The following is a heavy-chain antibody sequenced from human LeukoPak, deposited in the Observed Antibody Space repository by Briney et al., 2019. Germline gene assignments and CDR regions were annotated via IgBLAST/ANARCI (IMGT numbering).Heavy chain of an antibody. CDR3: ARDQVDRIWYFDY. CDR1: GFTFSSYS. J-gene: IGHJ4*02. V-gene: IGHV3-21*01. Sequence: PGGSLRLSCAASGFTFSSYSMNWVRQAPGKGLEWVSSISSNSIYVLYADSMKGRFTISRDNAKNSLSLQMNSLRAEDTAVYYCARDQVDRIWYFDYWGQGTLVTVSS. CDR2: ISSNSIYV. D-gene: IGHD1-14*01.